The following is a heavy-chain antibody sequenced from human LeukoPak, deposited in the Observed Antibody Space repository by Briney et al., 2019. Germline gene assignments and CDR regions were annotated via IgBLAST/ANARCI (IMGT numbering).Heavy chain of an antibody. CDR2: ISGSGSTT. CDR3: AKEFIKGTFDL. Sequence: GGSLRLSCEASGFTFSKYAVDWVRRAPGKGLEWVSVISGSGSTTYYADSVWGRFTTSRDNSKNMLYLQMNSLRAEDTAVYYCAKEFIKGTFDLWGQGTVVSVSS. J-gene: IGHJ3*01. CDR1: GFTFSKYA. V-gene: IGHV3-23*01. D-gene: IGHD3-10*01.